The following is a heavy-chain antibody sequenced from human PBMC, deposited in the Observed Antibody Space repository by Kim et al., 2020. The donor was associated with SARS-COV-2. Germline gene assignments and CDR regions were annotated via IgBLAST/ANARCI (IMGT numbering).Heavy chain of an antibody. Sequence: GGSLRLSCAASGFTFTRYAMTWVRQAPGKGLEWVSAISGSGDNPYYADSVKGRFTISRDNSKNMLYLQMNSLRAEDTAVYYCATKGDRGDYGGKFDIWGQGTMVTVSS. V-gene: IGHV3-23*01. CDR3: ATKGDRGDYGGKFDI. J-gene: IGHJ3*02. CDR1: GFTFTRYA. CDR2: ISGSGDNP. D-gene: IGHD4-17*01.